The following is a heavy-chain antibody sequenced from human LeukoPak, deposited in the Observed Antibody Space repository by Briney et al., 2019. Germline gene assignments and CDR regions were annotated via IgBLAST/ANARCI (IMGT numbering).Heavy chain of an antibody. Sequence: SETLSLTCTVSGGSISSSSYYWGWIRQPPGKGLEWIGSIYYSGSTYYNPSLKSRVTISVDTPKNQFSLKLSSVTAADTAVYYCARHQASWGDGYANFDYWGQGTLVTVSS. CDR2: IYYSGST. D-gene: IGHD5-24*01. V-gene: IGHV4-39*01. J-gene: IGHJ4*02. CDR1: GGSISSSSYY. CDR3: ARHQASWGDGYANFDY.